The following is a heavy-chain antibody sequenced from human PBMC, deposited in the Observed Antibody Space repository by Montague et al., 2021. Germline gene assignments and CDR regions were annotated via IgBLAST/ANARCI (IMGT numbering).Heavy chain of an antibody. CDR3: ARGVRQLGVRYYYYYLDV. CDR2: RGST. D-gene: IGHD6-6*01. V-gene: IGHV4-34*01. Sequence: RGSTNYNTSLKSRVTISMDTSKNQFSLKLSSVTAADTAVYYCARGVRQLGVRYYYYYLDVCDKCTTVTVSS. J-gene: IGHJ6*03.